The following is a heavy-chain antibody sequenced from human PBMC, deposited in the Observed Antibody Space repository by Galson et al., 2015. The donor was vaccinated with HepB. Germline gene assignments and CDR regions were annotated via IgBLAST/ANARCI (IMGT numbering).Heavy chain of an antibody. D-gene: IGHD6-19*01. Sequence: SVTVSCKASGYTFTSYGISWVRQAPGQGLEWMEWISAYNGNTNYAQKLQGRVTMTTDTSTSTAYMELRSLRSDDTAVYYCARMGKSSGSNDGHIDYWGQGTLVTVSS. J-gene: IGHJ4*02. CDR3: ARMGKSSGSNDGHIDY. CDR1: GYTFTSYG. CDR2: ISAYNGNT. V-gene: IGHV1-18*01.